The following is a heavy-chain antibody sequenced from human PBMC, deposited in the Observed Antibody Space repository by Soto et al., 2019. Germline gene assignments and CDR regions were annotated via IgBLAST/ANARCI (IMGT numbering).Heavy chain of an antibody. CDR3: AARVGATPPIT. D-gene: IGHD1-26*01. CDR2: IYYSGTT. J-gene: IGHJ5*02. Sequence: QVQLEESGPGLVKPSETLSLRCTVSGGSVSSDSYHWCWVRQPPGKGLEWIGNIYYSGTTNYNPSPESRVSMSVDTSKNQFSLKLSSVTAADTAVYYCAARVGATPPITWGQGTLVIVSS. CDR1: GGSVSSDSYH. V-gene: IGHV4-61*01.